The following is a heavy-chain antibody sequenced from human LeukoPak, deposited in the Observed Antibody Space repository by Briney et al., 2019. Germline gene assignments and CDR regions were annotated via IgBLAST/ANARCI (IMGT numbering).Heavy chain of an antibody. D-gene: IGHD2-2*01. CDR3: ARDLSSWSATPVDY. CDR1: GFTVSSNY. Sequence: PGGSLRLSCAASGFTVSSNYMSWVRRAPGKGLEWVSVIYSGGSTYYADSVKGRFTISRDNSKNTLYLQMNSLRAEDTAVYYCARDLSSWSATPVDYWGQGTLVTVSS. CDR2: IYSGGST. J-gene: IGHJ4*02. V-gene: IGHV3-66*01.